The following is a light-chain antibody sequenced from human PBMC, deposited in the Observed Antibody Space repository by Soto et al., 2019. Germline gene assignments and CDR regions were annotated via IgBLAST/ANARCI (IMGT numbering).Light chain of an antibody. J-gene: IGKJ3*01. Sequence: NLLTQSPGTLSLSPGERATLSCRASQSVASTYLAWYKQKPGQAPRLLIYGASSRATGIPERFSGSGSGTDFTLTISRLEPEDFAVYYCQHYGSSPPFTFGPGTKVDIK. V-gene: IGKV3-20*01. CDR1: QSVASTY. CDR2: GAS. CDR3: QHYGSSPPFT.